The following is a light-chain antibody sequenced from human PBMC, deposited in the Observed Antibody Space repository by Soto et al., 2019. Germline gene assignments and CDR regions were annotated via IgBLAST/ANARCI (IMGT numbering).Light chain of an antibody. V-gene: IGKV3-20*01. Sequence: EIMLTQSPGTLSLSPGERATLSCRASQSLFNQYLAWYRQRPGQAPRLLIHGASTRASGIPERFSGSGSGTDFVLTISSLDIDDFAVYYCQQYGGAPRTFGQGTKVELK. CDR1: QSLFNQY. CDR3: QQYGGAPRT. J-gene: IGKJ1*01. CDR2: GAS.